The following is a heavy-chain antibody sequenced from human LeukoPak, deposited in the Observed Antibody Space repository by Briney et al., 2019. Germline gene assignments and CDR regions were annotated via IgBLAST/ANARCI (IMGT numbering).Heavy chain of an antibody. CDR1: GGSISSYY. Sequence: SETLSLTCTVSGGSISSYYWSWIRQPPGQGLEWIGYIYYSGSTNYNPPLKSRVTISVDTSKNQFSLKLSSVTAADTAVYYCARGQAGRDAFDIWGQGTMVTVSS. J-gene: IGHJ3*02. CDR2: IYYSGST. D-gene: IGHD6-19*01. CDR3: ARGQAGRDAFDI. V-gene: IGHV4-59*01.